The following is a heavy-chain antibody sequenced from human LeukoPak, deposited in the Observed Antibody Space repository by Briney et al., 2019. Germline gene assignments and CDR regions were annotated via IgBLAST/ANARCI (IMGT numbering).Heavy chain of an antibody. V-gene: IGHV4-59*12. Sequence: SETLSLTCAVYGGSFSGYYWSWIRQPPGKGLEWIGYIYYSGSTNYNPSLKSRVTISVDTSKNQFSLKLSSVTAADTAVYYCARDGNWFDPWGQGTLVTVSS. CDR2: IYYSGST. CDR3: ARDGNWFDP. J-gene: IGHJ5*02. CDR1: GGSFSGYY.